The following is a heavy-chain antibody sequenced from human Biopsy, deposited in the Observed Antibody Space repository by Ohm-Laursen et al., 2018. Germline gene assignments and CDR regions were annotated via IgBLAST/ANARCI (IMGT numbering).Heavy chain of an antibody. J-gene: IGHJ4*02. CDR3: ARAVAGTGGVFDS. CDR2: ITPIGGSP. CDR1: GYIFTSYY. D-gene: IGHD6-19*01. V-gene: IGHV1-46*01. Sequence: ASVKVSCKTSGYIFTSYYIHWVRQAPGQGLEWMAPITPIGGSPTYAQRFQGRLIMTRDTSTSSIYMELSSLRSEDTAIYFCARAVAGTGGVFDSWGQGTLVTVSS.